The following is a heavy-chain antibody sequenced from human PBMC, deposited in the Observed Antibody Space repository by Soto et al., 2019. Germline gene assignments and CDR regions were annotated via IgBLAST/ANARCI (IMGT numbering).Heavy chain of an antibody. J-gene: IGHJ6*02. CDR3: ARERLRYFDLSPGLHYYYYYGMYV. CDR2: ISAYNGNT. D-gene: IGHD3-9*01. CDR1: GYTFTSYG. V-gene: IGHV1-18*01. Sequence: ASVKVSCKASGYTFTSYGISWVRQAPGQGLEWMGWISAYNGNTNYAQKLQGRVTMTTDTSTSTAYMELRSLRSDDTAVYYCARERLRYFDLSPGLHYYYYYGMYVWGQGTTVTVSS.